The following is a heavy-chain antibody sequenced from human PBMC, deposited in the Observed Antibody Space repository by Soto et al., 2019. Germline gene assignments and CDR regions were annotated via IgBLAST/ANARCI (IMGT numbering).Heavy chain of an antibody. CDR3: ARDPGYYYDSSGYYFDY. CDR1: GFTFISYS. Sequence: PGGSLRLSCAASGFTFISYSMNWVLQAPWKGLEWVSSISSSSSYIYYADSVKGRFTISRDNAKNSLYLQMNSLRAEDTAVYYCARDPGYYYDSSGYYFDYWGQGTLVTVSS. D-gene: IGHD3-22*01. CDR2: ISSSSSYI. V-gene: IGHV3-21*01. J-gene: IGHJ4*02.